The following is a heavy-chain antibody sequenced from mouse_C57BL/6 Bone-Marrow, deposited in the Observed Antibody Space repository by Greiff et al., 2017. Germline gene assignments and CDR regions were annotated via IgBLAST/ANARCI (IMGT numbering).Heavy chain of an antibody. J-gene: IGHJ4*01. CDR2: IDPEDGDT. D-gene: IGHD1-1*01. CDR1: GFNINDYY. V-gene: IGHV14-1*01. Sequence: VQLQQSGAELVRPGASVKLSCTASGFNINDYYMHWVKQRPEQGLEWIGRIDPEDGDTEYAPKFQGKATMTADTSSNTAYLQLSSLTSEDTAVYYCTLYYGSSYLYAMDYWGQGTSVTVSS. CDR3: TLYYGSSYLYAMDY.